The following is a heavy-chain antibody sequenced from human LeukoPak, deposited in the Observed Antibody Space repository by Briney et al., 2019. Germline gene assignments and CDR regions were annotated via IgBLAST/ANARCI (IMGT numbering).Heavy chain of an antibody. D-gene: IGHD3-10*01. J-gene: IGHJ4*02. V-gene: IGHV1-18*01. CDR1: GYTFTSYG. CDR3: ARDNGRSTGEGIGEFDY. CDR2: ISAYNGNT. Sequence: EASVKVSCRASGYTFTSYGISWVRQAPGQGLEWMGWISAYNGNTNYAQKLQGRVTMTTDTSTSTAYMELRSLRSDDTAVYYCARDNGRSTGEGIGEFDYWGQGTLVTVSS.